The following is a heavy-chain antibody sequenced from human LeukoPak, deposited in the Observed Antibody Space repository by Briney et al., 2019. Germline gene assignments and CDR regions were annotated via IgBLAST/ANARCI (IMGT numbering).Heavy chain of an antibody. V-gene: IGHV1-24*01. CDR3: ATDLVRSDSSGYYPVPY. D-gene: IGHD3-22*01. CDR2: FDPEDGET. Sequence: VSVKVSCKVSGYTLTELSMHWVRQAPGKGLEWMGGFDPEDGETIYAQKFQGRVTMTEDTSTDTAYMELSSLRSEDTAVYYCATDLVRSDSSGYYPVPYRGQGTLVTVSS. J-gene: IGHJ4*02. CDR1: GYTLTELS.